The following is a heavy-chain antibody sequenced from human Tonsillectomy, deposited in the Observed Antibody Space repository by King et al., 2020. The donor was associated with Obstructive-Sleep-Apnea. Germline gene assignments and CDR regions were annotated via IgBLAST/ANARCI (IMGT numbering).Heavy chain of an antibody. CDR1: GGSISGSSYY. J-gene: IGHJ4*02. CDR3: ARDPRRWLQPYYFDY. D-gene: IGHD5-24*01. CDR2: VYYSGST. V-gene: IGHV4-39*07. Sequence: LQLQESGPGLVKPSETLSLTCTVSGGSISGSSYYWGWIRQPPGKGLVWIGSVYYSGSTNFNPSLKSRVTISVDTSKNQFSLKVSSVTAADTAVYYCARDPRRWLQPYYFDYWGQGTLVTVSS.